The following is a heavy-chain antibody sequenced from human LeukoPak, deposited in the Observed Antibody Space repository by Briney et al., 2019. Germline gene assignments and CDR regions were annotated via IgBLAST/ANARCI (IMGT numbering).Heavy chain of an antibody. D-gene: IGHD1-26*01. V-gene: IGHV3-7*01. CDR1: GFTFSSYW. CDR3: ARAPKNGKFYYYYYMDV. J-gene: IGHJ6*03. CDR2: IKQDGSEK. Sequence: GGSLRLSCAASGFTFSSYWMSWVRQAPGRGLEWVANIKQDGSEKYYVDSVKGRFTISRDNAKNSLYLQMNSLRAEDTAVYYCARAPKNGKFYYYYYMDVWGKGTTVTVSS.